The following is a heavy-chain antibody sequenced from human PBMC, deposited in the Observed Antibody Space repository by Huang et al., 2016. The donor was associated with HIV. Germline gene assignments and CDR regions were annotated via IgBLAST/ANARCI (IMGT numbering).Heavy chain of an antibody. CDR2: IIPIFGAP. J-gene: IGHJ5*02. Sequence: QVQLVQSGAEVKKPGSSVRVSCEASGGTFSSYAINWVRQAPGQGREWRGGIIPIFGAPNYAQKFEGRVTITADESTSTAYMELSSLRSDDTAVYYCARDRKYDNAWYWFDPWGQGTLVTVSS. CDR1: GGTFSSYA. V-gene: IGHV1-69*01. CDR3: ARDRKYDNAWYWFDP. D-gene: IGHD1-1*01.